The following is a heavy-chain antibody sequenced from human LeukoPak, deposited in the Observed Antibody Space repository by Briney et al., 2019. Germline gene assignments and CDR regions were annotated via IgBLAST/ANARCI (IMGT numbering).Heavy chain of an antibody. D-gene: IGHD3-10*01. J-gene: IGHJ4*02. V-gene: IGHV3-23*01. CDR3: AKSLGGWFGGLDY. CDR2: IADSGGVT. Sequence: GGSLRLSCAASGFSFATYAMTWVRQAPGKGLEWVSAIADSGGVTYYADSVKGRFTISRDNAKNSLYLQMNSLIIEDTAFYYCAKSLGGWFGGLDYWGQGTLVTVSS. CDR1: GFSFATYA.